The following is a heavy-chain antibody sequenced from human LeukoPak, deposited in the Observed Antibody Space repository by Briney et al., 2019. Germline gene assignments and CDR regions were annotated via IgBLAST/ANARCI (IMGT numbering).Heavy chain of an antibody. CDR2: IYYSGST. CDR3: ASLPLTYSSGWDDYFDY. D-gene: IGHD6-19*01. Sequence: SETLSLTCTVSGGSLSSYYWSWIRQPPGKGLEWIGYIYYSGSTNYNPSLKSRVTISVDTSKNQFSLTLSSVTAADTAVYYCASLPLTYSSGWDDYFDYWGQGTLVTVSS. V-gene: IGHV4-59*01. J-gene: IGHJ4*02. CDR1: GGSLSSYY.